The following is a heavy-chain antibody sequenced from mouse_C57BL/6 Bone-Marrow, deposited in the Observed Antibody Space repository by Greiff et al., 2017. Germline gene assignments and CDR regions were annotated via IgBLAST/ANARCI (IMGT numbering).Heavy chain of an antibody. CDR3: ARRGGSSYERAYAMDY. CDR1: GFTFSSYG. CDR2: ISSGGSYT. J-gene: IGHJ4*01. V-gene: IGHV5-6*02. Sequence: EVKLVESGGDLVKPGGSLKLSCAASGFTFSSYGMSWVRQTPDKRLEWVATISSGGSYTYYPDSVKGRFTISRDNAKNTLYLQMSSLKSEDTAMYYCARRGGSSYERAYAMDYWGQGTSVTVSS. D-gene: IGHD1-1*01.